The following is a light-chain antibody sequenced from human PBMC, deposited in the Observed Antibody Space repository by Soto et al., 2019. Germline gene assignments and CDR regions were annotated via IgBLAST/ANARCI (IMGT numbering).Light chain of an antibody. V-gene: IGKV4-1*01. CDR3: QQYYSPTWT. Sequence: DIVMTQSPDSLAVSLGERATIKCKSSQSVLYSSNNKNYLAWYQHKPGQPPNLLIYWATTRKSGVPDRFSGSGSRTDFTLTISSLQAADVAVYYCQQYYSPTWTFGQGTKVEIK. J-gene: IGKJ1*01. CDR2: WAT. CDR1: QSVLYSSNNKNY.